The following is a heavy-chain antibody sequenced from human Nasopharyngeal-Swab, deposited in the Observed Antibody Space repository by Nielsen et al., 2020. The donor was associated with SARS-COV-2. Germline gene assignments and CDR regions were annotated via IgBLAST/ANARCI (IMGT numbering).Heavy chain of an antibody. CDR2: IYYSGST. J-gene: IGHJ4*02. CDR1: GRSISSSSSY. D-gene: IGHD6-13*01. CDR3: ARIFPYSSSWYGKYYFDY. V-gene: IGHV4-39*01. Sequence: SETLSLTCTVSGRSISSSSSYWGWIRQPPGKGLEWVGSIYYSGSTYYTPSLNSRVTISVDTSKNQFSLKLSSVTAADTAVYYCARIFPYSSSWYGKYYFDYWGQGTLVTVSS.